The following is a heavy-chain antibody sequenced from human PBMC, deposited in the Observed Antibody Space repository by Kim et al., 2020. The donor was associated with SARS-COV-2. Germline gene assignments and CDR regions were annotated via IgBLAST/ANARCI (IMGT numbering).Heavy chain of an antibody. CDR3: ARDQGGGIVVVPAAPYLAEVNWFDP. V-gene: IGHV1-69*13. CDR2: IIPIFGTA. J-gene: IGHJ5*02. D-gene: IGHD2-2*01. CDR1: GGTFSSYA. Sequence: SVKVSCKASGGTFSSYASSWVRQAPGQGLEWMGGIIPIFGTANYALKFQGRVTITADESTSTAYMELSSLRSEDTAVYYCARDQGGGIVVVPAAPYLAEVNWFDPWGQGTLVTVSS.